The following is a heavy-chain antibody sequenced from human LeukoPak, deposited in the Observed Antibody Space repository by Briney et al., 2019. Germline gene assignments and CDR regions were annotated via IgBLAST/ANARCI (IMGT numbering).Heavy chain of an antibody. CDR1: GFSLSIGCY. V-gene: IGHV4-38-2*02. CDR2: FYHSGST. Sequence: SETLSLTCTVSGFSLSIGCYWGWTRHPPGKGLEWMGIFYHSGSTYYNPPLKSRVTISVDTTNHQFSLKRSSVTAADTAVYDSAREDVGATGTAYWGQGTLVTVSS. CDR3: AREDVGATGTAY. J-gene: IGHJ4*02. D-gene: IGHD1-26*01.